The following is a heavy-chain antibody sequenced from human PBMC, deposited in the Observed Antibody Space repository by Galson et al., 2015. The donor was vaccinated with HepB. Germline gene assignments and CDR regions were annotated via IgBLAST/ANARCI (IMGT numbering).Heavy chain of an antibody. J-gene: IGHJ4*02. CDR2: INAGNGNT. Sequence: VKVSCKASGYTFTSYAMHWVRQAPGQRLEWMGWINAGNGNTKYSQKFQGRVTITRDTSASTAYMELSSLRSEDTAVYYCARTLRRVGATPFGYWGQGTLVTVSS. CDR1: GYTFTSYA. D-gene: IGHD1-26*01. V-gene: IGHV1-3*01. CDR3: ARTLRRVGATPFGY.